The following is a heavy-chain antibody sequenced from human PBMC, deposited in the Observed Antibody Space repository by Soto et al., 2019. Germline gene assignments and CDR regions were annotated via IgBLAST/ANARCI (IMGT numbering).Heavy chain of an antibody. Sequence: GGSLRLSCAASGFTFSDYYMSWIRQAPGKGLEWVSYISSSGSTIYYADSVKGRFTISRDNAKNSLYLQMNXLXAXDXXXXXXXRXXXXXVPAAPFDYYYYYMDVWGKGTTVTVXS. D-gene: IGHD2-2*01. CDR2: ISSSGSTI. J-gene: IGHJ6*03. CDR3: XRXXXXXVPAAPFDYYYYYMDV. V-gene: IGHV3-11*01. CDR1: GFTFSDYY.